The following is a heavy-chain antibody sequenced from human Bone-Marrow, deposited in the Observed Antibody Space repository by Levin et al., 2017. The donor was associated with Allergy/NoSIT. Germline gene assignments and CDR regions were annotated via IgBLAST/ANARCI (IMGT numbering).Heavy chain of an antibody. J-gene: IGHJ6*02. Sequence: GGSLRLSCAASGFTFSSYDMHWVRQATGKGLEWVSAIGTAGDTYYPGSVKGRFTISRENAKNSLYLQMNSLRAGDTAVYYCARAAITMVRGVPDYYYGMDVWGQGTTVTVSS. CDR2: IGTAGDT. CDR3: ARAAITMVRGVPDYYYGMDV. V-gene: IGHV3-13*01. D-gene: IGHD3-10*01. CDR1: GFTFSSYD.